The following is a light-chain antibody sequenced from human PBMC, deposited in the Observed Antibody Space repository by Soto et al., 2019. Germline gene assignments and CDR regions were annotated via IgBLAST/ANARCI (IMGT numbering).Light chain of an antibody. J-gene: IGKJ2*01. V-gene: IGKV1-39*01. Sequence: DIQMTQSPSSLSASVGDRVTITCRASQSISSYLNWYQQKPGKAPELLIYAASSLQSGVPSRFSGSGSRTDFTLTISSLQPEDFATYYCQQSYNTPRTFGQGTKLEIK. CDR2: AAS. CDR1: QSISSY. CDR3: QQSYNTPRT.